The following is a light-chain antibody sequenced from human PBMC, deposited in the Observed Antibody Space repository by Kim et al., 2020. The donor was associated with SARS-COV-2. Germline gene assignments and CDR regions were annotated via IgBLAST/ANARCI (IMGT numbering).Light chain of an antibody. Sequence: DIVMTQSPDSLAVSLGERATINCKSSQSVLYSSNNKNYLAWYQQKPGQPPKLIIYWASTRESGVPDRFSGSGSGTDFTLTISSLQAEDVAVYSCQQYYSSPPTFGQGTRLEIK. CDR1: QSVLYSSNNKNY. CDR3: QQYYSSPPT. CDR2: WAS. V-gene: IGKV4-1*01. J-gene: IGKJ5*01.